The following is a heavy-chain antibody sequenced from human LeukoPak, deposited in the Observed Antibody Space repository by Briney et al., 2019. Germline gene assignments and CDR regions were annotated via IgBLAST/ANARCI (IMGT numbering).Heavy chain of an antibody. CDR3: ASSTTGTTYAFDI. CDR1: GGSISSYY. V-gene: IGHV4-59*01. CDR2: TFYSGSA. J-gene: IGHJ3*02. D-gene: IGHD1-1*01. Sequence: SETLSLTCTVSGGSISSYYWSWIRQPPGKGLEWIGYTFYSGSANYNPSLKSRVTISVDTSKNQFSLKLTSVTAADTAVYYCASSTTGTTYAFDIWGQGTMVTVSS.